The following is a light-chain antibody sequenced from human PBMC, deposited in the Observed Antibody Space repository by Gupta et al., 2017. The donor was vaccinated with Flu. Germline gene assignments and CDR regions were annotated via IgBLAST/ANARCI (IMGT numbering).Light chain of an antibody. CDR2: AAS. V-gene: IGKV1-39*01. J-gene: IGKJ4*01. Sequence: SPSSLSASVGDRVTITCRASQSISSYLNWYQQKPGKAPKLLIYAASRVQSGVPSRFSGSGSGTDFTLTSSRLQPEDFATYYCQQSYSTPTFGGGTKVEIK. CDR1: QSISSY. CDR3: QQSYSTPT.